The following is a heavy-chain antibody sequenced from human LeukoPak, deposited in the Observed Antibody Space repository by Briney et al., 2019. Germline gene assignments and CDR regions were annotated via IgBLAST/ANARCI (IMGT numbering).Heavy chain of an antibody. J-gene: IGHJ4*02. V-gene: IGHV4-39*01. CDR2: IYYSGST. Sequence: SETLSLTCTVSGGSISSSSYYWGWIRQPPGKGLEWIGTIYYSGSTYYNPSLKSRVTMSVDTSKSHFSLELSSVTAADMAEYYCARHALIVGAPSSLDYWGQGTLVTVSS. D-gene: IGHD1-26*01. CDR1: GGSISSSSYY. CDR3: ARHALIVGAPSSLDY.